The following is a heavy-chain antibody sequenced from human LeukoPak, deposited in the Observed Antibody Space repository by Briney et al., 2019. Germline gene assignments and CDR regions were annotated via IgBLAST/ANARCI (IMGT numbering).Heavy chain of an antibody. CDR2: IYYSGST. CDR1: GVSISSSNSY. D-gene: IGHD3-22*01. Sequence: SETLSLTCTVSGVSISSSNSYWGWIRQPPGKGLEWIGSIYYSGSTYYNPSLKSRVTISVDTSKNQFSLKLSSVTAADTAVYYCARTGVVKGAFDIWGQGTMVTVSS. CDR3: ARTGVVKGAFDI. J-gene: IGHJ3*02. V-gene: IGHV4-39*07.